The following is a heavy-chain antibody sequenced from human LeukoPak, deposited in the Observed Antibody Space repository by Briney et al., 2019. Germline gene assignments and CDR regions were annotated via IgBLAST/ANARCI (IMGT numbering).Heavy chain of an antibody. Sequence: SETLSLTCTVSGGSISSSSYYWGWIRQPPGKGMEWIGSIFPSGNTYYNPSLKSRVTISVDTSKNQFSLKLSSVTAADTAVYYCARGSGYYDILTGYSYYYYYYMDVWGKGTTVTVSS. J-gene: IGHJ6*03. D-gene: IGHD3-9*01. CDR1: GGSISSSSYY. CDR3: ARGSGYYDILTGYSYYYYYYMDV. V-gene: IGHV4-39*07. CDR2: IFPSGNT.